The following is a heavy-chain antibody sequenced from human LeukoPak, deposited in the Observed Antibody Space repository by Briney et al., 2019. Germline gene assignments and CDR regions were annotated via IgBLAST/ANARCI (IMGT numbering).Heavy chain of an antibody. V-gene: IGHV3-21*01. D-gene: IGHD5-12*01. Sequence: GGSLRLSCEASGFTFSTYNMNWVRQAPGKRLEWVSSITSTSSHVFYADSVKGRFTISRDNAKNSLYLQMNSLRAEDTAVYCCARDPYSGNYGDSYYYYMDVWGKGTTVTISS. CDR2: ITSTSSHV. CDR1: GFTFSTYN. CDR3: ARDPYSGNYGDSYYYYMDV. J-gene: IGHJ6*03.